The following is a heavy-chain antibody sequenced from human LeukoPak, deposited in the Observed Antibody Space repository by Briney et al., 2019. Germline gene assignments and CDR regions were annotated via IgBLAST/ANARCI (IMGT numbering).Heavy chain of an antibody. J-gene: IGHJ5*02. V-gene: IGHV1-69*01. CDR2: IIPIFGTA. D-gene: IGHD3-3*01. Sequence: GASVKVSCKASGGTLSSYAISWVRQAPGQGLEWMGGIIPIFGTANYAQKFQGRVTITADESTSTAYMELSSLRSEDTAVYYCARSQEPYDFWSGYYNWLDPWGQGTLVTVSS. CDR1: GGTLSSYA. CDR3: ARSQEPYDFWSGYYNWLDP.